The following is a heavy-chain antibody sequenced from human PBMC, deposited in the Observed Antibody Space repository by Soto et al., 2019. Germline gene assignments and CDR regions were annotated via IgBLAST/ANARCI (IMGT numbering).Heavy chain of an antibody. CDR1: GFTFSSYW. V-gene: IGHV3-74*01. CDR3: EGADLSRGNDY. D-gene: IGHD3-22*01. Sequence: GGSLRLXCAASGFTFSSYWMHWVRQTPEKGLVWVSHIDSHGSYTTYADSVKGRFTISRDNAKNTLYLQMNSLRAEDTAVYYCEGADLSRGNDYWGLGTLVTVSS. CDR2: IDSHGSYT. J-gene: IGHJ4*02.